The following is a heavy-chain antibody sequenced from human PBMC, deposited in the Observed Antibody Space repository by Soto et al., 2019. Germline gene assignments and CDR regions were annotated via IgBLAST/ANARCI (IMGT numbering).Heavy chain of an antibody. D-gene: IGHD4-17*01. J-gene: IGHJ3*02. CDR1: GFTFSSYA. Sequence: GGSLRLSCSASGFTFSSYAMHWVRQAPGKGLEYVSAISSNGGSTYYADSVKGRFTISRDNSKNTLYLQMSSLRAEDTAVYYWVKDQVLWSYGGNPDAFDIWGQGTMVTVSS. CDR2: ISSNGGST. CDR3: VKDQVLWSYGGNPDAFDI. V-gene: IGHV3-64D*06.